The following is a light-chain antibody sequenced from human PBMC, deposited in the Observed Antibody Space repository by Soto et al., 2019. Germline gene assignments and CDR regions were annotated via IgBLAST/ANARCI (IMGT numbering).Light chain of an antibody. V-gene: IGKV3-15*01. CDR3: QQYNNLPCT. CDR2: GAS. CDR1: QSISSN. Sequence: IVMTQSPSTLSVSPGERATLSCRASQSISSNLAWYQQKPGQAPRLLIYGASTRATGIPSTFSGSGSGTEFTITISSMQSEDFAVFYCQQYNNLPCTFGTGTKVDIK. J-gene: IGKJ3*01.